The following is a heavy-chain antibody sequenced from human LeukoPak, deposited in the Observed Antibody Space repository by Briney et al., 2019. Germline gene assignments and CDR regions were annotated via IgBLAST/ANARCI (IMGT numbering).Heavy chain of an antibody. J-gene: IGHJ4*02. V-gene: IGHV4-4*09. CDR1: GGFISSYY. Sequence: SETLSLTCTVSGGFISSYYWSWIRQPPGKGLEWIGYIYTSGSTNYNPSLKSRVTISVDTSKNQFSLKLTSVTAADTAVYYCARGAYYFDYWGQGTLVTVSS. CDR2: IYTSGST. CDR3: ARGAYYFDY. D-gene: IGHD1-26*01.